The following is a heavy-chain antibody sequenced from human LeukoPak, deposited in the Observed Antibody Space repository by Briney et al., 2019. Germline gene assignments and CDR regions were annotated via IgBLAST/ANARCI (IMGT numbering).Heavy chain of an antibody. CDR3: ARAYCSSTSCHAGLFDP. J-gene: IGHJ5*02. CDR2: IDPSDSYT. Sequence: PGGSLRLSCKGSGYSFTSYWISWVRQMPGKGLEWMGRIDPSDSYTNYSPSFQGHVTISADKSISTAYLQWSSLKASDTAMYYCARAYCSSTSCHAGLFDPWGQGTLVTVSS. CDR1: GYSFTSYW. V-gene: IGHV5-10-1*01. D-gene: IGHD2-2*01.